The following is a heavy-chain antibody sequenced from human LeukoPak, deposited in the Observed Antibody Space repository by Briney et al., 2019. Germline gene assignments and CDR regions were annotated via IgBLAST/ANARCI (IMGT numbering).Heavy chain of an antibody. J-gene: IGHJ4*02. V-gene: IGHV3-30*02. CDR1: GFTFSIYG. Sequence: SGGSLRLSCAASGFTFSIYGMHWVRQAPGKGLEWVAFIRYDGNNKYYADSVKGRFTISRDNSKNTLYLQMNSLRAEDTAVYHCAKGPITIFGVVHFDYWGQGTLVTVSS. CDR2: IRYDGNNK. D-gene: IGHD3-3*01. CDR3: AKGPITIFGVVHFDY.